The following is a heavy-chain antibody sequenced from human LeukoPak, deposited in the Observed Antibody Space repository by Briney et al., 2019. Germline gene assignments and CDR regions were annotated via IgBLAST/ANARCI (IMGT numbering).Heavy chain of an antibody. CDR1: GGSISSHY. D-gene: IGHD1-14*01. V-gene: IGHV4-59*11. CDR3: ARDRGTLTAIDAFDI. Sequence: SETLSLTCTVSGGSISSHYWSWIRQPPGKGLEWIGYIFYSRNTNYNPSLKSRVTISVDTSKNQFSLKLSSVTAADTAVYFCARDRGTLTAIDAFDIWGRGTVVTVSS. J-gene: IGHJ3*02. CDR2: IFYSRNT.